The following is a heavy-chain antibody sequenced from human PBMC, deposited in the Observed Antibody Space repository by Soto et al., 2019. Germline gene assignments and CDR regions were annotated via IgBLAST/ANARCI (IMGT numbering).Heavy chain of an antibody. J-gene: IGHJ6*02. D-gene: IGHD3-10*01. CDR1: GGSVSSGSYY. CDR3: ARTPHYYGSGSYFFEGYYYYYGMAV. Sequence: SETLSLTCTVSGGSVSSGSYYWSWIRQPPGKGLEWIGYIYYSGSTNYNPSLKSRVTISIETSKNQFSLKLSSVTAADTAVYYCARTPHYYGSGSYFFEGYYYYYGMAVWGQGTTVTVSS. CDR2: IYYSGST. V-gene: IGHV4-61*01.